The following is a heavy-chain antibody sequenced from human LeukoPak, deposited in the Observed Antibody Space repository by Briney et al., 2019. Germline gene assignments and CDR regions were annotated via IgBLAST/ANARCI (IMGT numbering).Heavy chain of an antibody. CDR3: AKDMGPLLWFGELFGDY. D-gene: IGHD3-10*01. CDR1: GFTFRSYS. J-gene: IGHJ4*02. CDR2: ITSSSSFI. V-gene: IGHV3-21*04. Sequence: GGSLRLSCAASGFTFRSYSMNWVRQAPGKGLKWVCSITSSSSFIYHAESMKGRFTISRDNAKNSLYLQMNSLRAEDTAVYYCAKDMGPLLWFGELFGDYWGQGTLVTVSS.